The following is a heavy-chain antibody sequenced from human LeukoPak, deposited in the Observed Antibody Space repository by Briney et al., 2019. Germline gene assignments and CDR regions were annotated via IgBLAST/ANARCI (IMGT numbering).Heavy chain of an antibody. V-gene: IGHV4-59*01. Sequence: MPSETLSLTCTVSGGSISSYYSSWIRQPPGEGLEWIGYISYSGSTNYNPSLKSRVTISVDTSKNPFSLKLSSLTAADTAVYYCARYVWGSYPTFEDYWSQGTLVTVSS. CDR3: ARYVWGSYPTFEDY. D-gene: IGHD3-16*02. CDR1: GGSISSYY. J-gene: IGHJ4*02. CDR2: ISYSGST.